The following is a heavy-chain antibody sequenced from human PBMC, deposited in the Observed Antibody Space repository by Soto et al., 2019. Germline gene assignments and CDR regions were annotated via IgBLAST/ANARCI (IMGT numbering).Heavy chain of an antibody. CDR2: IYSSGGT. Sequence: PSETLSLTCTVSGGAISGYYWTWVRQPAGKGLEWIGRIYSSGGTKYNPSLKGRVDMSLDMSKNQFSLRLSSVTAADTAVYYCARGQRFSDSFDPWGQGTLVTVSS. CDR3: ARGQRFSDSFDP. V-gene: IGHV4-4*07. D-gene: IGHD3-3*01. CDR1: GGAISGYY. J-gene: IGHJ5*02.